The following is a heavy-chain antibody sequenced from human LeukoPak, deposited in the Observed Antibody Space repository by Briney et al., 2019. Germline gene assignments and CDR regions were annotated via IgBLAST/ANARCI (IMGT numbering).Heavy chain of an antibody. D-gene: IGHD3-10*01. CDR3: ARRSLYYYGSGSYSDY. CDR2: MYYNGSG. J-gene: IGHJ4*02. Sequence: PSETLSLTCTVSGGSIGSYYWSWIRQPPGKGMEWVGYMYYNGSGGNSPSLTSRVTISVDTSKNQFSLKLSSVTAADTAVYYCARRSLYYYGSGSYSDYWGQGTLVTVSS. V-gene: IGHV4-59*08. CDR1: GGSIGSYY.